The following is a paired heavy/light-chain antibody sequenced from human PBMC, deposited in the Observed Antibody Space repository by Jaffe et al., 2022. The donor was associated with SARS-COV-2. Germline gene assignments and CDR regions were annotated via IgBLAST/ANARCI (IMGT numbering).Light chain of an antibody. Sequence: DFQMTQSPSSLSAAVGDRVTITCQASQDIRNHLNWYQQKPGRAPNLLISDASSLAGGVPPRFSGSGFGTEFTFTISSLQSEDIATYYCQQYNNLPWTFGQGTKVEIK. CDR3: QQYNNLPWT. V-gene: IGKV1-33*01. J-gene: IGKJ1*01. CDR1: QDIRNH. CDR2: DAS.
Heavy chain of an antibody. J-gene: IGHJ3*01. CDR1: GFTFRDYY. D-gene: IGHD3-16*01. CDR2: ISGSGSAT. CDR3: ARDLRSTNYLGDTFDV. V-gene: IGHV3-11*01. Sequence: QVQLVESGGGLVKPGGSLRLSCAASGFTFRDYYMSWIRQAPGKGLEWIAYISGSGSATYYVDSVKGRFVVSRDNGEKSLYLQMNSLRVEDTAVYYCARDLRSTNYLGDTFDVWGQGTMVSVSS.